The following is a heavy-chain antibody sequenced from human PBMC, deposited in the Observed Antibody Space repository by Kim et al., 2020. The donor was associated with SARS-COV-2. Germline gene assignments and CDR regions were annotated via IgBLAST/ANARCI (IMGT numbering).Heavy chain of an antibody. J-gene: IGHJ6*02. CDR3: ARASYDSSGYYLFNYYYYGMDV. D-gene: IGHD3-22*01. V-gene: IGHV3-30-3*01. Sequence: GGSLRLSCAASGFTFSSYAMHWVRQAPGKGLEWVAVISYDGSNKYYADSVKGRFTISRDNSKNTLYLQMNSLRAEDTAVYYCARASYDSSGYYLFNYYYYGMDVWGQGTTVTVSS. CDR1: GFTFSSYA. CDR2: ISYDGSNK.